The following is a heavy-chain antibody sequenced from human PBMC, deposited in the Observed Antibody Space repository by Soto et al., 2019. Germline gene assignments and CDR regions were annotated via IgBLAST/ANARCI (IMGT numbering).Heavy chain of an antibody. CDR2: IIPIFGTA. CDR3: AITGAPEMATIFDY. Sequence: SVKVSCKASGGTFSSYAISWVRQAPGQGLEWMGGIIPIFGTANYAQKFQGRVTITADESTSTAYMGLSSLRSEDTAVYYCAITGAPEMATIFDYWGQGTLVTVSS. CDR1: GGTFSSYA. V-gene: IGHV1-69*13. J-gene: IGHJ4*02. D-gene: IGHD5-12*01.